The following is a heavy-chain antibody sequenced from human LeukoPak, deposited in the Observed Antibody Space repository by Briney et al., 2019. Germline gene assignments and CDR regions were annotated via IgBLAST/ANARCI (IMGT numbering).Heavy chain of an antibody. CDR3: ARDASGAFYFDY. V-gene: IGHV4-59*01. CDR2: VSYSGST. CDR1: GASISGYY. D-gene: IGHD2-15*01. J-gene: IGHJ4*02. Sequence: SETLSLTCTVSGASISGYYWTWIRQPPGKGLEYIGFVSYSGSTNYNPSLKTRVPISVGTSKNQFSLKLRSVTAADTAVYYCARDASGAFYFDYWGQGTLVTVSS.